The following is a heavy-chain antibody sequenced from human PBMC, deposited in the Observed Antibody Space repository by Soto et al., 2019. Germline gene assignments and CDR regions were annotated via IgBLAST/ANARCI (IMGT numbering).Heavy chain of an antibody. CDR2: ISYDGGTT. V-gene: IGHV3-30*03. D-gene: IGHD3-9*01. J-gene: IGHJ4*02. CDR1: GFTFSSYG. CDR3: VRDTYDTGPL. Sequence: GGSLRLSCAASGFTFSSYGMHWVRQAPGKGLEWVAVISYDGGTTGYADSVKGRFTISRDNAKNSLHLQMNSLRAEDTALYYCVRDTYDTGPLWGQGTLVTVSS.